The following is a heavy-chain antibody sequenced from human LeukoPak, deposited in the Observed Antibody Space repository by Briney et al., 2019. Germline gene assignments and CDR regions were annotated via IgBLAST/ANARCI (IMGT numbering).Heavy chain of an antibody. CDR1: GLTFSSYW. D-gene: IGHD3-3*01. Sequence: PGGSLRLSCAASGLTFSSYWMSWVRQAPGKGLEWVANIKQDGSEKYYVDSVKGRFTISRDNAKNSLYLQMNSLRAEDTAVYYCARVRGVEWLFPYFDYWGQGTLVTVSS. CDR2: IKQDGSEK. J-gene: IGHJ4*02. V-gene: IGHV3-7*01. CDR3: ARVRGVEWLFPYFDY.